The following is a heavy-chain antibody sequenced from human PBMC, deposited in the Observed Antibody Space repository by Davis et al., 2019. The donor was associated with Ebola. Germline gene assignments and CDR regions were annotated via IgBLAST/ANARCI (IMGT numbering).Heavy chain of an antibody. Sequence: PGGSLRLSCAASGFTFSSYSMNWVRQAPGKGLEWVSSISSSSSYIYYADSVKGRFTISRDNAKNSLYLQMNSLRAEDTAVYYCARDSYDFWSGNLYYYYYMDVWGKGTTVTVSS. V-gene: IGHV3-21*01. CDR1: GFTFSSYS. D-gene: IGHD3-3*01. J-gene: IGHJ6*03. CDR2: ISSSSSYI. CDR3: ARDSYDFWSGNLYYYYYMDV.